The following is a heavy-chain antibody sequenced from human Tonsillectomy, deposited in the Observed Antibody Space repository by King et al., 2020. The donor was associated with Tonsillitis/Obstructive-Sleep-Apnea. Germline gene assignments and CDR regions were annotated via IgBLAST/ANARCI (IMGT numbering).Heavy chain of an antibody. V-gene: IGHV3-11*05. CDR2: ISSTSSYT. J-gene: IGHJ2*01. CDR1: GFTFSDCY. Sequence: VQLVESGGGLVKPGGSLRLSCAASGFTFSDCYMSWIRQAPGKGLEWVSYISSTSSYTNYADSVKGRFTISRDNAKNSLYLQMNSLRAEDTAVYYCAGGNIVATKGVFYFDLWGRGTLVTVSS. CDR3: AGGNIVATKGVFYFDL. D-gene: IGHD5-12*01.